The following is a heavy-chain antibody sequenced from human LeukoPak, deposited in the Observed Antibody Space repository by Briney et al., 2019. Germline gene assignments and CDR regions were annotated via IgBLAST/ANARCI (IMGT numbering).Heavy chain of an antibody. CDR1: GFTFSSNW. V-gene: IGHV3-74*01. CDR2: INEDGSTT. J-gene: IGHJ4*02. D-gene: IGHD1-26*01. Sequence: GGSLRLSCAASGFTFSSNWMHWVRQAPGKGLVWVSRINEDGSTTNYADSVKGRPTIFRDNAKNTLYLQMNSLRAEDTAVYYCVRDLGGRSGHWGQGTLVTVSS. CDR3: VRDLGGRSGH.